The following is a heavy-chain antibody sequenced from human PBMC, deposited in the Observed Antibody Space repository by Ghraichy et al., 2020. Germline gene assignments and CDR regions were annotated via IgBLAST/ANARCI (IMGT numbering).Heavy chain of an antibody. Sequence: GGSLRLSCAASGFTFSSYGMHWVRQAPGKGLEWVAFIRYDGSNKYYADSVKGRFTISRDNSKNTLYLQMNSLGAEDTAVYYCAKDPSGLLWFGELHHYFDYWGQGTLVTVSS. V-gene: IGHV3-30*02. CDR2: IRYDGSNK. J-gene: IGHJ4*02. CDR3: AKDPSGLLWFGELHHYFDY. CDR1: GFTFSSYG. D-gene: IGHD3-10*01.